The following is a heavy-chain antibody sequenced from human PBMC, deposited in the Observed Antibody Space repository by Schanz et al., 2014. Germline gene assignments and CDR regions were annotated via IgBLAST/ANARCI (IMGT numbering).Heavy chain of an antibody. Sequence: QVQLAQSGGGVVQPGGSLRLSCAASGFTFTSYSMHWVRQAPGRGLEWVAFIRCDGSSKYYADSVRGRFTISRDDSKNTLYLQMNSLRPEDTAVYYCAKEDRNHNSDYVYWGQGTLVTVSS. D-gene: IGHD3-22*01. V-gene: IGHV3-30*02. CDR1: GFTFTSYS. J-gene: IGHJ4*02. CDR3: AKEDRNHNSDYVY. CDR2: IRCDGSSK.